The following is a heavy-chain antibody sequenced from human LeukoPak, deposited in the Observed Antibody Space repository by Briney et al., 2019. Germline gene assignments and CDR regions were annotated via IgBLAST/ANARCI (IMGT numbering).Heavy chain of an antibody. Sequence: PSETLSLTCAVSGYSISSGYYWGWIRRPPGKGLERIGSIYHSGSTYYNPSLKSRVTISVDTSKNQFSLKLSSVTAADTAVYYCARADSGYDFHYWGQGTLVTVSS. CDR1: GYSISSGYY. CDR2: IYHSGST. J-gene: IGHJ4*02. D-gene: IGHD5-12*01. CDR3: ARADSGYDFHY. V-gene: IGHV4-38-2*01.